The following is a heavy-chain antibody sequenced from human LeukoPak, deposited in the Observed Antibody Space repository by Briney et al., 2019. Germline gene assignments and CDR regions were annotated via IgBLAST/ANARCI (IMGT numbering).Heavy chain of an antibody. V-gene: IGHV3-23*01. D-gene: IGHD6-13*01. J-gene: IGHJ4*02. Sequence: GGSLRLSCVVSGFTFSSYAMSWVRQAPGKGLEWVSAISGNGRTTYYADSVKGRFTISRDNSKNTLYLRMNSLRAEDTAAYYCAKEGYGSSWNADFDYWGQGTLVTVSS. CDR1: GFTFSSYA. CDR2: ISGNGRTT. CDR3: AKEGYGSSWNADFDY.